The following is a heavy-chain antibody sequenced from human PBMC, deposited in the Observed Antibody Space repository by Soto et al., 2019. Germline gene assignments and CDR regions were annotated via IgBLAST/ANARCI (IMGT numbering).Heavy chain of an antibody. D-gene: IGHD6-13*01. V-gene: IGHV3-11*01. J-gene: IGHJ4*02. Sequence: GGSLRLSCVASGITFGDYYMSWFRQAPGKGLEWVSYISSGSSTISYSDSVKGRFTISRDSAKNSLYLQMNSLRAEDTAVYYCARAMYSSKTDFDYWGQGTLVTVSS. CDR3: ARAMYSSKTDFDY. CDR1: GITFGDYY. CDR2: ISSGSSTI.